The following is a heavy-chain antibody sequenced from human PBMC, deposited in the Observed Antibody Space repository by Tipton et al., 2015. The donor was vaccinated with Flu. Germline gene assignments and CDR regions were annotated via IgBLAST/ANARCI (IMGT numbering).Heavy chain of an antibody. CDR2: IWYDGSNK. Sequence: SLRLSCAASGFTFSSYGMHWVRQAPGKGLEWVAVIWYDGSNKYYADSVKGRFTISRDNSKNTLYLQMNSLRAEDMAVYYCAKGAHHYYYGMDVWGQGTTVTVSS. V-gene: IGHV3-33*06. CDR3: AKGAHHYYYGMDV. J-gene: IGHJ6*02. CDR1: GFTFSSYG.